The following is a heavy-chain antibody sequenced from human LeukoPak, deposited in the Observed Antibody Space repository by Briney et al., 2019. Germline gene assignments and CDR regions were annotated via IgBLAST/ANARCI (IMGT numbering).Heavy chain of an antibody. D-gene: IGHD2-2*01. V-gene: IGHV3-23*01. CDR1: GFTLSIYG. CDR3: AKSLESTNYYYQMEV. Sequence: GGSLRLSCAASGFTLSIYGMHWVRHAPGKGLEWVSAISGSGGSTYYADSVKGRFTISRDNSKSKVYLQTNSVRAEETAVYYCAKSLESTNYYYQMEVWGEGTTVTISS. J-gene: IGHJ6*03. CDR2: ISGSGGST.